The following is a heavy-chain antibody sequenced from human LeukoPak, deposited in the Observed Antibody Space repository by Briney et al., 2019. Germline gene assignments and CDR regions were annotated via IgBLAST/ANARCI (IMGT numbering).Heavy chain of an antibody. Sequence: SETLSLTCTVSGGSISSGGYYWSWIRQPPGKGLEWIGYIYHSGSTYYNPSLKSRVTISVDRSKNQFSLKLSSVTAADTAVYYCATLIPDYALDYWGQGTLVTVSS. CDR2: IYHSGST. D-gene: IGHD4-17*01. CDR3: ATLIPDYALDY. V-gene: IGHV4-30-2*01. CDR1: GGSISSGGYY. J-gene: IGHJ4*02.